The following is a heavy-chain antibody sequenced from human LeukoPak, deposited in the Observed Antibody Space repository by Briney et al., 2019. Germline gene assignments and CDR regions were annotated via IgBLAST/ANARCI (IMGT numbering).Heavy chain of an antibody. J-gene: IGHJ3*02. CDR1: GFTFSSYG. Sequence: GGSLRLSCAASGFTFSSYGMHWVRQAPGKGLEWVAVISYDGSNKYYADSVKGRFTISGDNSKNTLYLQMNSLSAEDTAVYYCAKLRWFGELFDAFDIXXXGXXXTVSS. D-gene: IGHD3-10*01. CDR2: ISYDGSNK. CDR3: AKLRWFGELFDAFDI. V-gene: IGHV3-30*18.